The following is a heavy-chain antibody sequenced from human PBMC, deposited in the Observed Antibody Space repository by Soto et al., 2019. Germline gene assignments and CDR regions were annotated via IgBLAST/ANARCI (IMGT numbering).Heavy chain of an antibody. D-gene: IGHD6-19*01. CDR1: GYMFNSYG. CDR2: ISGYNGKT. CDR3: AIDETYTAGWYFEH. Sequence: QVQLVQAGAEAKKRGAAVKVSCKASGYMFNSYGMSWLRQAPGQGLEWIGWISGYNGKTDLAQKFQGRVTMTTEASTSTVYMELTSLRFDDTALYYCAIDETYTAGWYFEHWGQGTLVTVPS. V-gene: IGHV1-18*01. J-gene: IGHJ4*02.